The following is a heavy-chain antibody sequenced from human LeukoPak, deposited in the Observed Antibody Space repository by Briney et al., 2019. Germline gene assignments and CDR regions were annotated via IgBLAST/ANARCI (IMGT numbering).Heavy chain of an antibody. CDR1: GFTFSSYG. Sequence: GRSLRLSCEASGFTFSSYGMHWVRQAPGKGLEWVAVIWYDGSNKYYADSVKGRFTISRDNSKNTLYLQMNSLRAEDTAVYYCARGSYYGMDAWGKGTTVTVSS. J-gene: IGHJ6*04. CDR2: IWYDGSNK. V-gene: IGHV3-33*01. CDR3: ARGSYYGMDA.